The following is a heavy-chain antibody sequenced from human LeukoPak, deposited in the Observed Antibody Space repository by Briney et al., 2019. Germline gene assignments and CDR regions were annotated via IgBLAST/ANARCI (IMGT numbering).Heavy chain of an antibody. V-gene: IGHV3-7*03. CDR1: GFTFSSYW. Sequence: GGSLRLSCAASGFTFSSYWMNWARQAPGKGLEWVASINHNGNVNYYVDSVKGRFTISRDNAKNSLYLQMSNLRAEDTAVYYCAKDSRYYHDSSGYYDYWGQGTLVTVSS. CDR3: AKDSRYYHDSSGYYDY. CDR2: INHNGNVN. J-gene: IGHJ4*02. D-gene: IGHD3-22*01.